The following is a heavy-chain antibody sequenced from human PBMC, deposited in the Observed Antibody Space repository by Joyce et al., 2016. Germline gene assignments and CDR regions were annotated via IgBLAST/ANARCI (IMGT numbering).Heavy chain of an antibody. D-gene: IGHD3-10*01. CDR3: ARRHYGLGTYDSSTWFDP. CDR1: GCTVSSYS. V-gene: IGHV1-69*01. J-gene: IGHJ5*02. CDR2: ITPIFGTT. Sequence: QVQLVQSGTEVKRPGSSVKVSCKVSGCTVSSYSITWVRQAPGQGLECMGEITPIFGTTNYAQKFEGRLTITATESMSTVYMVLTSLTSEDTSLYYCARRHYGLGTYDSSTWFDPWGKGTLVIVSS.